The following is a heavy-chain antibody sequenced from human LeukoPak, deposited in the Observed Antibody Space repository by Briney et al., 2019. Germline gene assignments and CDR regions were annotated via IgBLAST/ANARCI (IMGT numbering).Heavy chain of an antibody. CDR1: GFTFSSYW. CDR3: AREHHCSSTSCYGSLPDY. J-gene: IGHJ4*02. CDR2: INSDGSST. D-gene: IGHD2-2*01. V-gene: IGHV3-74*01. Sequence: SGGSLRLSCAASGFTFSSYWMHWVRQAPGKGLVWVSRINSDGSSTSYADSVKGRFTISRDDAKNTLYLQINSLRAEDTAVSYCAREHHCSSTSCYGSLPDYWGQGTLVTVSS.